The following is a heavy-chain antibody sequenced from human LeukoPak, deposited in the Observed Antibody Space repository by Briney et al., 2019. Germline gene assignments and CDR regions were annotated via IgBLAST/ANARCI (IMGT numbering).Heavy chain of an antibody. CDR2: IYYSGSP. D-gene: IGHD2-2*01. CDR3: ARWPNCSSTSCLLDY. V-gene: IGHV4-59*01. J-gene: IGHJ4*02. Sequence: PSETLSLTCTVSLGSFSSFYWSWIPQPPGQGLEWIGYIYYSGSPNYNPSLKSRVTISVDTSKNQFSLKLSSVTAADTAVYYCARWPNCSSTSCLLDYWGQGTLVTVSS. CDR1: LGSFSSFY.